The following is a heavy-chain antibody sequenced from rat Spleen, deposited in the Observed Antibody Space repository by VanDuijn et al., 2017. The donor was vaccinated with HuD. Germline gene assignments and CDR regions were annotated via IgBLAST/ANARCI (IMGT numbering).Heavy chain of an antibody. Sequence: EVKLVESGGGLVQPGRSLKLSCVVSGFNFNDYWMGWVRQAPGKGLEWIGEINKDSRTIKYSPSLKDKFTISRDNAQNTLYLEMSKLGSEDTAIYYCAREPPGYGYCVTDAWGQGASVTVSS. V-gene: IGHV4-2*01. CDR3: AREPPGYGYCVTDA. D-gene: IGHD4-3*01. CDR1: GFNFNDYW. CDR2: INKDSRTI. J-gene: IGHJ4*01.